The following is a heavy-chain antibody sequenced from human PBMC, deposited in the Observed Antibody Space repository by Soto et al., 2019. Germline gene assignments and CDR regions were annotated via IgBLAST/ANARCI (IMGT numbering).Heavy chain of an antibody. J-gene: IGHJ5*02. CDR3: ARELSGSWYNWFDP. CDR1: GFSVSSNS. D-gene: IGHD5-12*01. CDR2: IHSDVTT. Sequence: PGGSLRLSCAASGFSVSSNSMSWVRQAPGKGLEWVSVIHSDVTTCYADSVKGRFIISRDNSKDTLYLQMNRLRAEDTAVYYCARELSGSWYNWFDPWGQGTLVTVSS. V-gene: IGHV3-53*01.